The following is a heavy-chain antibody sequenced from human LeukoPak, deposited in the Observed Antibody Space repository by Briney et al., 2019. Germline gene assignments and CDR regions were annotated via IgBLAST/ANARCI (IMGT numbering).Heavy chain of an antibody. D-gene: IGHD5-18*01. CDR2: IYYSGST. CDR1: GGSISSSSYY. Sequence: SETLSLTCTVSGGSISSSSYYWGWIRQPPGKGLEWIGSIYYSGSTYYNPSLKSRVTISVDTSKNQFSLKLSSVTAADTAVYYCARHKGYSYGPRFYFDYWGQGTLVTVSS. J-gene: IGHJ4*02. V-gene: IGHV4-39*01. CDR3: ARHKGYSYGPRFYFDY.